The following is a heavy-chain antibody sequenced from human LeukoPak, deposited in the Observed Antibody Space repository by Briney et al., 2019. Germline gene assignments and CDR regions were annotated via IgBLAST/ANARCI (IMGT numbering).Heavy chain of an antibody. D-gene: IGHD3-9*01. V-gene: IGHV4-34*01. Sequence: SETLSLTCAVYGGSFSGYYWSWIRQPPGKGLEWIGEINHGGSTNYNPSLKSRVTISLDTSKNQFSLKLSSVTAADTAVYYCARGVRNYDILTGYYDDAFDIWGQGTMVTVSS. CDR2: INHGGST. CDR1: GGSFSGYY. J-gene: IGHJ3*02. CDR3: ARGVRNYDILTGYYDDAFDI.